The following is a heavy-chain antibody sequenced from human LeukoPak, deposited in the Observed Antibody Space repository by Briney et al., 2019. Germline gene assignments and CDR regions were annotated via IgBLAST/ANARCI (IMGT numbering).Heavy chain of an antibody. CDR2: IYYSGST. D-gene: IGHD3-22*01. J-gene: IGHJ3*02. CDR1: GGSISRYY. V-gene: IGHV4-59*01. Sequence: SETLSLTCTVSGGSISRYYWSWIRQPAGKGLEWIGYIYYSGSTNYNPSLKSRVTISVDTSKNQFSLKLTSVTAADTAVYYCVGTTMIVVVGPDAFDIWGQGTMVTVSS. CDR3: VGTTMIVVVGPDAFDI.